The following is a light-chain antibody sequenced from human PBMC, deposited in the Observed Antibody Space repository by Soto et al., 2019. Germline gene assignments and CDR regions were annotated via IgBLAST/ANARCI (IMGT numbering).Light chain of an antibody. Sequence: EIVLTQSPATLSLSPGERATLSCRAGQSVSSYLAWYQQKPGQAPRLLIYDVSNRATGIPARFTGSGSGTDFTLTISSLESEDFAVYYCQQYGTSPRTFGVGTKVVI. V-gene: IGKV3-11*01. J-gene: IGKJ4*02. CDR2: DVS. CDR1: QSVSSY. CDR3: QQYGTSPRT.